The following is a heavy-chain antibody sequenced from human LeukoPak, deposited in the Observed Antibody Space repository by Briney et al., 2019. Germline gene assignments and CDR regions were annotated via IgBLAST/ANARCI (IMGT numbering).Heavy chain of an antibody. J-gene: IGHJ3*02. D-gene: IGHD3-10*01. CDR3: ARDGMVGGVIIWDAFDI. V-gene: IGHV3-48*03. CDR2: ISSSGYPK. Sequence: PGGSLRLSCAASGLTFSSYEMNWVRQAPGKGLEWVSYISSSGYPKYYADSVKGRFTISRDNAKNSLYLQMNSLRDEDTAVYYCARDGMVGGVIIWDAFDIWGQGTMVTVSS. CDR1: GLTFSSYE.